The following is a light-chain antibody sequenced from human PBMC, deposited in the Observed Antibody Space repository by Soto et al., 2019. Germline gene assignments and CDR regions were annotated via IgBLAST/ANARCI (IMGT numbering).Light chain of an antibody. J-gene: IGKJ4*01. V-gene: IGKV3-20*01. Sequence: EIVLTQSPGTLSLSPGERAILSCRASQSVTSNYLAWYQQKPGQAPRLLIYDASNRATGIPDRFSGGGSGTDFTLTISRLEPEDFAVYYCHQYGTSLTFDGGTKVEIK. CDR3: HQYGTSLT. CDR1: QSVTSNY. CDR2: DAS.